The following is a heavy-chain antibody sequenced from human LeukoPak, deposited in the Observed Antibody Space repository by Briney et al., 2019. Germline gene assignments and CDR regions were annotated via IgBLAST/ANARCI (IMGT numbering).Heavy chain of an antibody. CDR2: ISTTGDNT. CDR1: GFTFTGYA. CDR3: AKDHYGGNHYYFGMDV. J-gene: IGHJ6*02. V-gene: IGHV3-23*01. Sequence: PGGSLRLSCAASGFTFTGYAMNWVRQAPGKGLEWASAISTTGDNTDYADSVKGRFTISRDNSKNTLYLQMDSLSAEDTAVYYCAKDHYGGNHYYFGMDVWGQGTTVTVSS. D-gene: IGHD4-23*01.